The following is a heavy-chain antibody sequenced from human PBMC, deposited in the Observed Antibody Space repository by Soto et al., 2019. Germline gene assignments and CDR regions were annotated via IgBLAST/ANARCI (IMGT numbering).Heavy chain of an antibody. CDR3: ARDPQWGSNYYGMDV. Sequence: GGSLRLSCAASGFTFSSYWMHWVRQAPGKGLVWVSRINSDGSSTSYADSVKGRFTISRDNAKNTLYLQMNSLRAEDTAVYYCARDPQWGSNYYGMDVWGQGTTVPVSS. CDR1: GFTFSSYW. J-gene: IGHJ6*02. D-gene: IGHD7-27*01. CDR2: INSDGSST. V-gene: IGHV3-74*01.